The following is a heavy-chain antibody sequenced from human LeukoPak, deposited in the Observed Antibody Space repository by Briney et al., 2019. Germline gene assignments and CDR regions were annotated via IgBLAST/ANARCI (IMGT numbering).Heavy chain of an antibody. CDR3: ARDYYYDSSGSPYDY. CDR1: GFTFSDYY. J-gene: IGHJ4*02. D-gene: IGHD3-22*01. V-gene: IGHV3-11*01. CDR2: ISSSGSTI. Sequence: GSLRLSCAASGFTFSDYYMSWIRQAPGKGLEWVSYISSSGSTIYYADSVKGRFTISRDNAKNSLYLQMNSLRAEDTAVHYCARDYYYDSSGSPYDYWDQGTLVTVSS.